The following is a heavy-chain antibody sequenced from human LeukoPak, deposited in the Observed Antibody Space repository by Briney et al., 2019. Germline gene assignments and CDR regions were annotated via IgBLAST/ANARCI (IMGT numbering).Heavy chain of an antibody. CDR3: ASAQTFEYSSPMGY. V-gene: IGHV3-48*01. Sequence: GGSLRLSCAASGFTFSSYSMNWVRQAPGKGLEWVSYISSSSSTIYYADSVKGRFTISRDNAKNSLYLQMNSLRAEDTAVYYCASAQTFEYSSPMGYWGQGTLVTVSS. CDR2: ISSSSSTI. D-gene: IGHD6-6*01. CDR1: GFTFSSYS. J-gene: IGHJ4*02.